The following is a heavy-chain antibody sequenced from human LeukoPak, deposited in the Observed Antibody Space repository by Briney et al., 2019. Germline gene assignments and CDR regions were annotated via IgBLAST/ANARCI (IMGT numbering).Heavy chain of an antibody. CDR2: ISNDATKK. Sequence: PGGSLRLSCAASGFTFSTYAMHWVRQAPGKGLEWVAVISNDATKKYYAHSVQGRSTISRDNSENTLYLQVNSLRAEDTAVYYCARVGAIATDIDLWGQGTLVTVSS. CDR1: GFTFSTYA. D-gene: IGHD1-26*01. J-gene: IGHJ5*02. V-gene: IGHV3-30*03. CDR3: ARVGAIATDIDL.